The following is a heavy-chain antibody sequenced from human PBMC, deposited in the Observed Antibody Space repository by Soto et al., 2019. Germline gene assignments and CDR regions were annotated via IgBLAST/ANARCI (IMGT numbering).Heavy chain of an antibody. Sequence: SETLSLTCTVSGGSISSYYWSWIRQPPGKGLEWIGYIYYSGSTNYNPSLKSRVTISVDTSKNQFSLKLSSVTAADTAVYYCARSPTVTTTYFDYWGQGTLVTVSS. J-gene: IGHJ4*02. V-gene: IGHV4-59*08. CDR2: IYYSGST. CDR3: ARSPTVTTTYFDY. D-gene: IGHD4-17*01. CDR1: GGSISSYY.